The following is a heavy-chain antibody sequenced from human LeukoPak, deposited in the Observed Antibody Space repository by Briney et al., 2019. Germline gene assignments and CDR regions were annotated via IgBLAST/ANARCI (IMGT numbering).Heavy chain of an antibody. J-gene: IGHJ4*02. Sequence: PGGSLRLSCAASGFTFSSYAMSWVRQAPGKGLEWVSAISGSGGNTYYADSVKGRFTISRDNSKNTLYLQMNSLRAEDTAVYYCAKDVEVSGYFDYWGQGTLVTVSS. CDR2: ISGSGGNT. CDR3: AKDVEVSGYFDY. V-gene: IGHV3-23*01. CDR1: GFTFSSYA. D-gene: IGHD1-1*01.